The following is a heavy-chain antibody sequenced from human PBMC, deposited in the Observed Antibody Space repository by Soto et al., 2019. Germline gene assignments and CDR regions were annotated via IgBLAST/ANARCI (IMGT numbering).Heavy chain of an antibody. J-gene: IGHJ6*04. Sequence: GGSLRLSCAASGFTFSSYGMHWVRQAPGKGLEWVAVIWYDGSNKYYADSVKGRFTISRDNSKNTLYLQMNSLRAEDTAVYYCARDRDTITGFLMDVWGKGTTVTFSS. V-gene: IGHV3-33*01. D-gene: IGHD3-9*01. CDR2: IWYDGSNK. CDR3: ARDRDTITGFLMDV. CDR1: GFTFSSYG.